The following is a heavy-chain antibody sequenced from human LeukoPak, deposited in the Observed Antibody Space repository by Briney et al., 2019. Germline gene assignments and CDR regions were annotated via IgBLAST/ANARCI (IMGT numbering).Heavy chain of an antibody. CDR2: ISYDGSNK. CDR3: AKEDGGTGAFDI. J-gene: IGHJ3*02. Sequence: GRSLRLSCAASGFTFSSYGMHWVRQAPSKGLEWVAVISYDGSNKYYADSVKGRFTISRDNSKNTLYLQMNSLRAEDTAVYYCAKEDGGTGAFDIWGQGTMITVSS. D-gene: IGHD1-1*01. V-gene: IGHV3-30*18. CDR1: GFTFSSYG.